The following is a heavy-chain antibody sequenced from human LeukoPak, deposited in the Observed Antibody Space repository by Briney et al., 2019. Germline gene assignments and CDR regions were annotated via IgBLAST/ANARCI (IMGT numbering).Heavy chain of an antibody. CDR2: IYHSGST. D-gene: IGHD3-16*02. CDR1: GYSISSGYY. CDR3: AREGTHCDYVWGSYRPVDY. V-gene: IGHV4-38-2*02. J-gene: IGHJ4*02. Sequence: SETLSLTCTVSGYSISSGYYWGWIRQPPGKGLEWIGSIYHSGSTYYNPSLKSRVTISVDTSKNQFSLKLSSVTAADTAVYYCAREGTHCDYVWGSYRPVDYWGQGTLVTVSS.